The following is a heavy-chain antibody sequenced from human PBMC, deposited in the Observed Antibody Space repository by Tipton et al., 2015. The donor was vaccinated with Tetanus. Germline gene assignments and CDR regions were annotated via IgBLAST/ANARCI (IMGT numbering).Heavy chain of an antibody. CDR3: AKRGQQWLVSSYFDT. V-gene: IGHV3-23*01. Sequence: SLRLSCAASGFTFSNYAMIWVRQAPGKGLEWVSAISASGRNTYYADSVKGRFTSSRDNSKNFHYLEMSSLRAEDTAVYYCAKRGQQWLVSSYFDTWGQGTLVAVSS. D-gene: IGHD6-19*01. J-gene: IGHJ4*02. CDR1: GFTFSNYA. CDR2: ISASGRNT.